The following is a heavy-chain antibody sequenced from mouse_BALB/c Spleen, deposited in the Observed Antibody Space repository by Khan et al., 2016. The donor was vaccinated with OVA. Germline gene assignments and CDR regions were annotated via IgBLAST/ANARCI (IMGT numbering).Heavy chain of an antibody. D-gene: IGHD1-3*01. Sequence: QVQLKESGAELVRPGVSVKLSCKGSGYTFTDFAMHWVKQSHAKSLEWIGVISTYYGDATYNQKFKGKATMTVDKSSSTAYMELARLTSDDSAIYYWARGSGNSRFAYWGQGTLVTVSA. V-gene: IGHV1S137*01. CDR3: ARGSGNSRFAY. CDR1: GYTFTDFA. CDR2: ISTYYGDA. J-gene: IGHJ3*01.